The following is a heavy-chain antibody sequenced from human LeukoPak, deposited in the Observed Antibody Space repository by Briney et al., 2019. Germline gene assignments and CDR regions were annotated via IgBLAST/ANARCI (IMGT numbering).Heavy chain of an antibody. CDR2: ISYDGSNT. V-gene: IGHV3-30*18. Sequence: GGSLRLSCAASGFTFSSYAMSWVRQAPGKGLEWVAVISYDGSNTYYADSVKGRFTISRDNSKNMLYLQMNSLRAEDTAVYYCAKPYYYGSRSYMDYWGQGTLVTVSS. D-gene: IGHD3-10*01. J-gene: IGHJ4*02. CDR1: GFTFSSYA. CDR3: AKPYYYGSRSYMDY.